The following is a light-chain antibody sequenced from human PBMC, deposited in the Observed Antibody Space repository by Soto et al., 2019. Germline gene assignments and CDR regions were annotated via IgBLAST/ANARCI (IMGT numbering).Light chain of an antibody. V-gene: IGKV3-15*01. CDR3: QQYNTWPPT. J-gene: IGKJ1*01. CDR2: GAS. CDR1: QSVSSN. Sequence: EIVMTQSAATLSVSPGERATLSCRASQSVSSNLAWYQQKPGQAPRLLIYGASTRAAGIPARFSGSGSETEFTLTISSLQSEDFAIYNCQQYNTWPPTFGQGTKVEIK.